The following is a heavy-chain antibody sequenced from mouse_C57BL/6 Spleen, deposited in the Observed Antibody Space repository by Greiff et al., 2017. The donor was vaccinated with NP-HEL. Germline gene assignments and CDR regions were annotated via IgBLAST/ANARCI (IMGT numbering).Heavy chain of an antibody. D-gene: IGHD1-1*01. CDR1: GFTFSSYT. J-gene: IGHJ2*01. CDR2: ISGGGGNT. V-gene: IGHV5-9*01. Sequence: EVQGVESGGGLVKPGGSLKLSCAASGFTFSSYTMSWVRQTPEKRLEWVATISGGGGNTYYPDSVKGRFTISRDNAKNTLYLQMSSLRSEDTALYYCARQITTVDYFDYWGQGTTLTVSS. CDR3: ARQITTVDYFDY.